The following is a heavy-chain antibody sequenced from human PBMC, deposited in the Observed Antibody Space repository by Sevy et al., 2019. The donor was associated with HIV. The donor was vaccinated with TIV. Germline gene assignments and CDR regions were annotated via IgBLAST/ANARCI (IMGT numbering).Heavy chain of an antibody. V-gene: IGHV3-7*01. J-gene: IGHJ4*02. CDR1: GSTLVSPG. CDR3: ARSIAATGPDY. CDR2: INLEGIMN. D-gene: IGHD6-13*01. Sequence: GGPLRSPWQPPGSTLVSPGLTWAGKLQGRGWGGVANINLEGIMNYYVDSVKGRFTDSRDNAKNPLSLQMNSLRAEDTAVYYCARSIAATGPDYWGQGTLVTVSS.